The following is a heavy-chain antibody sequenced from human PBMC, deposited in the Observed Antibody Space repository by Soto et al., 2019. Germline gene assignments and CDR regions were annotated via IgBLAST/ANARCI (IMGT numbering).Heavy chain of an antibody. CDR1: GYTFTSYG. CDR2: ISAYNGNT. CDR3: ARDGPDCSSTSCYIRYYYYGMDV. V-gene: IGHV1-18*01. D-gene: IGHD2-2*02. Sequence: KVSCKASGYTFTSYGISWVRQAPGQGLEWMGWISAYNGNTNYAQKLQGRVTMTTDTSTSTAYMELRSLRSDDTAVYYCARDGPDCSSTSCYIRYYYYGMDVWGQGTTVTVSS. J-gene: IGHJ6*02.